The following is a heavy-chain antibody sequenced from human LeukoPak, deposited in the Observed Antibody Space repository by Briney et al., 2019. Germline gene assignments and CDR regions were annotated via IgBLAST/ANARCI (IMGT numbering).Heavy chain of an antibody. V-gene: IGHV4-39*01. CDR2: IYYSGNT. CDR3: TRLSYGSGSYYNFYFDY. J-gene: IGHJ4*02. D-gene: IGHD3-10*01. CDR1: GGSISSGSYY. Sequence: SETLSLTCTVSGGSISSGSYYWGWIRPPPGKGLEWIGSIYYSGNTYYNSSLKSRVTISVDASKNQFSLNLSSVTAADTAVYYCTRLSYGSGSYYNFYFDYWGQGTLVTVSA.